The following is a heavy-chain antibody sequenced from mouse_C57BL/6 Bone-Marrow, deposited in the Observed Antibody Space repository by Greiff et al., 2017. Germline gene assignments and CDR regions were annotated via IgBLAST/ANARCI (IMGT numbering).Heavy chain of an antibody. CDR1: GYTFTSYW. Sequence: VQLQQPGAELVKPGASVKVSCKASGYTFTSYWMHWVKQRPGQGLEWIGRIHPSDSDTNYNQKFTGKATLTVDKSSSTAYMQLSSLTSEDSAVYYCAAITTVVAKKIDYFDDWGEGTTLTDSS. CDR3: AAITTVVAKKIDYFDD. D-gene: IGHD1-1*01. CDR2: IHPSDSDT. V-gene: IGHV1-74*01. J-gene: IGHJ2*01.